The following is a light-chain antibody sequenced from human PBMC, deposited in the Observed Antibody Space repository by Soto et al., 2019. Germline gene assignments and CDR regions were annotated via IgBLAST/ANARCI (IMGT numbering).Light chain of an antibody. V-gene: IGLV2-14*01. J-gene: IGLJ1*01. CDR2: EVS. CDR3: SSYTSSTSYV. Sequence: QSALTQPASVSGSPGQSITISCTGTSSDVGGYNFVSWYQQHPGKAPKLMISEVSNRPSGVSIRFSGSKSGNTASLTISGLQADDEADYYCSSYTSSTSYVFGTGTQLNVL. CDR1: SSDVGGYNF.